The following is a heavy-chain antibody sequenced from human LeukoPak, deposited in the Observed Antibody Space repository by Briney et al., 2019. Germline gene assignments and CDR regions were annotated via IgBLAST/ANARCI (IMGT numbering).Heavy chain of an antibody. CDR2: INPNSGGT. CDR3: ARVLGYCSSTSCYNPPDY. J-gene: IGHJ4*02. CDR1: VYTFTGYY. D-gene: IGHD2-2*02. Sequence: GASVKVSCKASVYTFTGYYMHWVRQAPGQGLEWMGWINPNSGGTNYAQKFQGRVTMTRDTSISTAYMELSRLRSDDTAVYYCARVLGYCSSTSCYNPPDYWGQGTLVTVSS. V-gene: IGHV1-2*02.